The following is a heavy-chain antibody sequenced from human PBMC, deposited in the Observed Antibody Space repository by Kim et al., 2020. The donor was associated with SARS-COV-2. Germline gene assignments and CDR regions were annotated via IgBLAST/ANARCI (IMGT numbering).Heavy chain of an antibody. CDR3: ARGSRGYYDILTGYWL. V-gene: IGHV5-10-1*01. CDR2: IDPSDSYT. Sequence: GESLKISCKGSGYSFTSYWISWVRQMPGKGLEWMGRIDPSDSYTNYSPSFPGHVTISADKSISTAYLQWSSLKASDTAMYYCARGSRGYYDILTGYWLWGQGTLVTVSS. CDR1: GYSFTSYW. D-gene: IGHD3-9*01. J-gene: IGHJ4*02.